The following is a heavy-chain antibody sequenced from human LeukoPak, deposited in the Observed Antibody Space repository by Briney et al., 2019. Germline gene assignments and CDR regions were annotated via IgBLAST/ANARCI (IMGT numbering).Heavy chain of an antibody. CDR1: GFTFSTYA. Sequence: AGGSLRLSCAAPGFTFSTYAMSWVRQAPGKGLEWVSGISGSGGDTYYADSVKGRFTISRDNSKSTLYLQMNSLRAEDTAVYYCVKEMGCSSTSCYVPFDYWGQGTLVTVSS. CDR3: VKEMGCSSTSCYVPFDY. V-gene: IGHV3-23*01. CDR2: ISGSGGDT. J-gene: IGHJ4*02. D-gene: IGHD2-2*01.